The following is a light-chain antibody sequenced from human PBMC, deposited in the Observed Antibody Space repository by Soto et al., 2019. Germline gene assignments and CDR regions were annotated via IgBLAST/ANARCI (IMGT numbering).Light chain of an antibody. CDR3: QHYTGYPRT. J-gene: IGKJ1*01. V-gene: IGKV1-5*03. Sequence: DIPMTQSPSTLSASVGDRVTITCRASQSISSWLAWYQQKPGKVPKVLIYKASSLESGVPSRFSGSGSGTEFTLTISSLQPDDSATYYCQHYTGYPRTFGQGTKVEVK. CDR2: KAS. CDR1: QSISSW.